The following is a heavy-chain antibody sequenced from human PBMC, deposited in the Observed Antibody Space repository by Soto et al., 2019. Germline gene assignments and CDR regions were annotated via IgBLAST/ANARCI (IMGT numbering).Heavy chain of an antibody. Sequence: WWSLRLSCSASVFTFSSYAMHWVRQAPGKGLEWVAVISYDGSNKYYADSVKGRFTISRDNSKNTLYLQMNSLRAEDTAVYYCARDRQYYYGSGTTGYGMDVWGQGTTVTVSS. CDR1: VFTFSSYA. CDR2: ISYDGSNK. D-gene: IGHD3-10*01. V-gene: IGHV3-30-3*01. CDR3: ARDRQYYYGSGTTGYGMDV. J-gene: IGHJ6*02.